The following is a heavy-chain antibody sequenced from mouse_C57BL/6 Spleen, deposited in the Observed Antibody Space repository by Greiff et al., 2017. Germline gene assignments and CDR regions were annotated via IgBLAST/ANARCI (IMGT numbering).Heavy chain of an antibody. J-gene: IGHJ2*01. CDR3: ARRAGGYFDY. Sequence: EVQLQQSGPELVKPGASVKIPCKASGYTFTDYNMDWVKQSHGKSLEWIGDINPNNGGTIYNQKFKGKATLTVDKSSSTAYMELRSLTSEDTAVYYCARRAGGYFDYWGQGTTLTVSS. CDR2: INPNNGGT. CDR1: GYTFTDYN. D-gene: IGHD3-3*01. V-gene: IGHV1-18*01.